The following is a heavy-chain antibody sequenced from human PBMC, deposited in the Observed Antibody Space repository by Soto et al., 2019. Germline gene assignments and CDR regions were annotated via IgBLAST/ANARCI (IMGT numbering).Heavy chain of an antibody. Sequence: EVQLVESGGGLVQPGGSLRLSCAASGFTVSSNYMSWIRQAPGKGLEGVSVIYSGGSTYYADSVKGRFTISRDNSKNTLYLQMNSLRAEDTAVYYCAREGYCSGGSCYSKLYAFDIWGQGTMVTVSS. V-gene: IGHV3-66*01. J-gene: IGHJ3*02. CDR3: AREGYCSGGSCYSKLYAFDI. CDR1: GFTVSSNY. CDR2: IYSGGST. D-gene: IGHD2-15*01.